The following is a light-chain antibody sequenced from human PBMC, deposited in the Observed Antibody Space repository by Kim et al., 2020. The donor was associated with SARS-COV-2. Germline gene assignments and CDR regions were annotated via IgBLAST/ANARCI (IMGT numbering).Light chain of an antibody. CDR2: AAS. CDR1: QDISNY. CDR3: QKYNSVPWT. J-gene: IGKJ1*01. V-gene: IGKV1-27*01. Sequence: SAAVGDRVTITCRASQDISNYVAWYQQKPGKLPRVLIYAASALQSGVPSRFSGSGSGTDFTLTISSLQPEDVGSYYCQKYNSVPWTFGHGTKVDIK.